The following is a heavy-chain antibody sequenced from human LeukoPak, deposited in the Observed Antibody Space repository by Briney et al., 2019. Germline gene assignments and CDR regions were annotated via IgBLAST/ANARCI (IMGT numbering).Heavy chain of an antibody. CDR2: INPSGGST. CDR1: GYTFTSYY. V-gene: IGHV1-46*01. CDR3: ARGEDCTNGVCYTRGFEY. J-gene: IGHJ4*02. D-gene: IGHD2-8*01. Sequence: ASVKVSCKASGYTFTSYYMHWVRQAPGQGPEWMGIINPSGGSTSYAQKFQGRVTMARDMSTSTVYMELSSLRSEDTAVYYCARGEDCTNGVCYTRGFEYWGQGTLVTVSS.